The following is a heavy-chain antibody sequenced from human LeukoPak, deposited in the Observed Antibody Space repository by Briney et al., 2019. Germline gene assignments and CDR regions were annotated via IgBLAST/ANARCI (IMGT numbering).Heavy chain of an antibody. Sequence: SVKVSCKASGGTFSSYAISWVRQAPGQGLEWMGRIIPTLGIANYAQKFQGRVTITADKSTSTAYMELSSLRSEDTAVYYCARHVGRWLPRFDYWGQGTLVTVSS. D-gene: IGHD5-24*01. CDR3: ARHVGRWLPRFDY. CDR1: GGTFSSYA. J-gene: IGHJ4*02. V-gene: IGHV1-69*04. CDR2: IIPTLGIA.